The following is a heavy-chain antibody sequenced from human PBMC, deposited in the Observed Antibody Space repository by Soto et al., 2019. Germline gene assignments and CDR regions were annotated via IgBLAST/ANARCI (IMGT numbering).Heavy chain of an antibody. J-gene: IGHJ4*02. D-gene: IGHD6-19*01. V-gene: IGHV1-3*01. Sequence: ASVKVSCKASGYTFTAMHWVRQAPGQRLEWMGWINAGNGNTKYSQKFQGRVTITSDTSASTAYMELSSLRSEDTAVYYCAREGYSSDWLKYFDDWGQGTLVTVSS. CDR1: GYTFTA. CDR3: AREGYSSDWLKYFDD. CDR2: INAGNGNT.